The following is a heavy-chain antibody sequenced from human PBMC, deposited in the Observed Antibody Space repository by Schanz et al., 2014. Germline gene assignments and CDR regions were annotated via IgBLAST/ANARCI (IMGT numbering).Heavy chain of an antibody. D-gene: IGHD3-9*01. CDR3: AKVDRTRYYAMDV. Sequence: QLMQSGSEVRKPGASVKVSCKASGYIFGSHRMTWVRQAPGQGLEWMGKINPSSGTTRIAQNFQGRLTVTRDTSTSTVNMELSSLRSEDTAVYYCAKVDRTRYYAMDVWGQGTTVTVSS. V-gene: IGHV1-46*01. CDR2: INPSSGTT. CDR1: GYIFGSHR. J-gene: IGHJ6*02.